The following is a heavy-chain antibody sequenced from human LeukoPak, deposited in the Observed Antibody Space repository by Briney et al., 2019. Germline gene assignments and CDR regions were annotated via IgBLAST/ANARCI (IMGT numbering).Heavy chain of an antibody. CDR3: ARDSRYLPDY. CDR1: GFTCRDYW. CDR2: IISDGSGS. D-gene: IGHD1-1*01. Sequence: GGSLRRSCVVSGFTCRDYWMHWVRQAPGKGLVWVSRIISDGSGSSYADSVKGRFISSRDNVKNTLYLQMNDLRVEDTAVYYCARDSRYLPDYWGQGTLVTVSS. V-gene: IGHV3-74*01. J-gene: IGHJ4*02.